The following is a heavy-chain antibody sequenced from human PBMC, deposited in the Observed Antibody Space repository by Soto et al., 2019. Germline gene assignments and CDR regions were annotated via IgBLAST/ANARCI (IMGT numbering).Heavy chain of an antibody. V-gene: IGHV4-31*03. D-gene: IGHD3-22*01. J-gene: IGHJ4*02. CDR1: GGSISSGGYY. CDR3: ARDPSSGYYSFDY. CDR2: IYYSGST. Sequence: SETLSLTCTVSGGSISSGGYYWSWIRQHPGKGLEWIGYIYYSGSTYYNPSLKSRVTISVDTSKNQFSLKLSSVTAADTAVYYCARDPSSGYYSFDYWGQGTLVTVSS.